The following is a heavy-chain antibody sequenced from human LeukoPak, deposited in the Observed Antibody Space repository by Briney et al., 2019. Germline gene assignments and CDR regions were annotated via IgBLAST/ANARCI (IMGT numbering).Heavy chain of an antibody. J-gene: IGHJ4*02. CDR1: GGTFSSYA. V-gene: IGHV1-69*13. CDR3: GVVWRSYRPSQYYFDY. CDR2: IIPIFGTA. Sequence: SVKVSCKASGGTFSSYAISWVRQAPGQGLEWMGGIIPIFGTANYAQKFQGRVTITADESTSTAYMELSSLRSEDTAVYYCGVVWRSYRPSQYYFDYWGQGTLVTVSS. D-gene: IGHD3-16*02.